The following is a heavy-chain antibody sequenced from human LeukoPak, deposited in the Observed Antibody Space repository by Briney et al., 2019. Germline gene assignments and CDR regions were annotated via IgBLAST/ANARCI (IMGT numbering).Heavy chain of an antibody. D-gene: IGHD3-3*01. CDR1: GFTFSSYA. Sequence: GGSLRLSCAASGFTFSSYAMSWVRQAPGKGLEWVSAISGSGGSTYYADSVKGRFTISRDNSKNTLYLQINSLRAEDTAVYYCAKAERIFGVVIMAYKRYYFDYWGQGTLVTVSS. CDR2: ISGSGGST. J-gene: IGHJ4*02. V-gene: IGHV3-23*01. CDR3: AKAERIFGVVIMAYKRYYFDY.